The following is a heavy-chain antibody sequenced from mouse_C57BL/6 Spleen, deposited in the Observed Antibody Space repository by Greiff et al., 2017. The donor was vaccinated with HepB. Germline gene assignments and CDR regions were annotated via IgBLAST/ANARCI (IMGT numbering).Heavy chain of an antibody. CDR2: IYWDDDK. V-gene: IGHV8-12*01. D-gene: IGHD1-1*01. Sequence: QVTLKESGPGILQSSQTLSLTCSFSGFSLSTSGMGVSWIRQPSGKGLEWLAHIYWDDDKRYNPSLKSRLTISKDTSRNQVFLKITSVDTADTATYSCARSRTVVATDAMDYWGQGTSVTVSS. CDR3: ARSRTVVATDAMDY. CDR1: GFSLSTSGMG. J-gene: IGHJ4*01.